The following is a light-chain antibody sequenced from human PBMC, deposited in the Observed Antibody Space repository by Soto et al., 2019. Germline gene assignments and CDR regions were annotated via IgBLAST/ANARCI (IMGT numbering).Light chain of an antibody. CDR1: QSISNW. J-gene: IGKJ1*01. CDR3: QQYNSYS. Sequence: IQLTQSPSTLAASVGDRVTLTCRASQSISNWLAWYQQKPGKAPKLLIYHASILETAVPSRFSGNGSGTEFTLTISSLQLGDFATYYCQQYNSYSFGQGSRVATK. V-gene: IGKV1-5*01. CDR2: HAS.